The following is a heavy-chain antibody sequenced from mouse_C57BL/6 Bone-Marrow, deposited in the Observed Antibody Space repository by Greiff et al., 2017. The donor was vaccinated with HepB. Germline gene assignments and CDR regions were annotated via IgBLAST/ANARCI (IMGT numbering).Heavy chain of an antibody. J-gene: IGHJ2*01. CDR1: GFTFSDYY. CDR2: ISNGGGST. Sequence: EVQVVESGGGLVQPGGSLKLSCAASGFTFSDYYMYWVRQTPEKRLEWVAYISNGGGSTYYPDTVKGRFTISRDNAKNTLYLQMSRLKSEDTAMYYCARFDYWGQGTTLTVSS. V-gene: IGHV5-12*01. CDR3: ARFDY.